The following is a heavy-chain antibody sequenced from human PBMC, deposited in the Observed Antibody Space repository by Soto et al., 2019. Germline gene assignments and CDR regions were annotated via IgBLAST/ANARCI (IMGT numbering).Heavy chain of an antibody. CDR1: GFTFSSYW. D-gene: IGHD6-13*01. V-gene: IGHV3-7*01. CDR3: ARVNAAAGQGWFDP. Sequence: EVQLVESGGGLVQPGGSLRLSCAASGFTFSSYWMSWVRQAPGKGLEWVANIKQDGSEKYYVDSVKGRFTISRDNAKNSLYLQMNSLRDEDTAVYYCARVNAAAGQGWFDPWGQGTLVTVSS. CDR2: IKQDGSEK. J-gene: IGHJ5*02.